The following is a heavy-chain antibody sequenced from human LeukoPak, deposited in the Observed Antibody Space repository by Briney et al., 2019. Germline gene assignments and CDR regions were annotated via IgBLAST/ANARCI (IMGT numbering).Heavy chain of an antibody. CDR2: ISPNSGGT. Sequence: GASVKVSCKASGYTFTGYYIHWVRQAPGQGLEWMGWISPNSGGTNYAQKCQGRVTMTRDTSISTAYMELRRLRSDDRAAYYCTRGPPTIVVVITTGDFDSWGQGTLVTVSS. J-gene: IGHJ4*02. CDR1: GYTFTGYY. D-gene: IGHD3-22*01. V-gene: IGHV1-2*02. CDR3: TRGPPTIVVVITTGDFDS.